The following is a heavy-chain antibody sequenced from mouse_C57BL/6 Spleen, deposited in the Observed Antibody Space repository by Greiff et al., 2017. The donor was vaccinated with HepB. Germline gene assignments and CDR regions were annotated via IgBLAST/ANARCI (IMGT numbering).Heavy chain of an antibody. J-gene: IGHJ2*01. CDR1: GYTFTSYW. V-gene: IGHV1-50*01. Sequence: VQLQQSGAELVKPGASVKLSCKASGYTFTSYWMQWVKQRPGQGLEWIGEIDPSDSYTNYNQKFKGKATLTVDTSSSTAYMQLSSLTSEDSAVYYCARKYYGEKDYWGQGTTLTVSS. CDR3: ARKYYGEKDY. CDR2: IDPSDSYT. D-gene: IGHD1-1*01.